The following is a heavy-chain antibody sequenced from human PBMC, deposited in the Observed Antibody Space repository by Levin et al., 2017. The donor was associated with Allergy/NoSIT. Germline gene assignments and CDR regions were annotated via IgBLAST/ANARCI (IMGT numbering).Heavy chain of an antibody. CDR3: ARGSGAIAAAGIDY. J-gene: IGHJ4*02. D-gene: IGHD6-13*01. CDR2: INHSGST. Sequence: NPSETLSLTCAVYGGSFSGYYWSWIRQPPGKGLEWIGEINHSGSTNYNPSLKSRVTISVDTSKNQFSLKLSSVTAADTAVYYCARGSGAIAAAGIDYWGQGTLVTVSS. CDR1: GGSFSGYY. V-gene: IGHV4-34*01.